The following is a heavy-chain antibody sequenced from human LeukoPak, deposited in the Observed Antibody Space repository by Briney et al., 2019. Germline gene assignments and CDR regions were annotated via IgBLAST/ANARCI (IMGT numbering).Heavy chain of an antibody. Sequence: ASVKVSCKASGYTFTSYDINWVRQATGQGLEWMGWMNPSSANTGYAQKFQGRVTMTRNTSISTAYMELSSLRSEDTAVYYCARGRGYCTNGVCHRRFDYWGQGTLVTVSS. V-gene: IGHV1-8*01. CDR2: MNPSSANT. CDR3: ARGRGYCTNGVCHRRFDY. J-gene: IGHJ4*02. D-gene: IGHD2-8*01. CDR1: GYTFTSYD.